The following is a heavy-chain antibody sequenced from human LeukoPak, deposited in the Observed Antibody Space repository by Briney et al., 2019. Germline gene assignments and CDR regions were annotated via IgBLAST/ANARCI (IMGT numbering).Heavy chain of an antibody. J-gene: IGHJ6*03. CDR3: ARVTWELLGYYYYYMDV. V-gene: IGHV4-4*02. Sequence: PSGTLSLTCAVSGGSISSSNWWSWVRQPPGKGLEWIGEIYHSGSTNYNPSLKSRVTISVDKSKNQFSLKLSSVTAADTAVYYCARVTWELLGYYYYYMDVWGKGTTVTVSS. D-gene: IGHD1-26*01. CDR2: IYHSGST. CDR1: GGSISSSNW.